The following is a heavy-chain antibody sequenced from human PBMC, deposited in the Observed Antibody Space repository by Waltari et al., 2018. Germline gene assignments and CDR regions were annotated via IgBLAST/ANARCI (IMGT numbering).Heavy chain of an antibody. CDR3: ARLYGDYFDY. D-gene: IGHD4-17*01. Sequence: QVQLVESGGGLVKPGGSLRLSCAASGFNFNDYYMSWLRQAPGKGLEWVSYISQSDNTIFYADSVKGRFTISRDNIKNSLYLQMNSLRPEDTAVYYCARLYGDYFDYWGQGALVTVSS. CDR1: GFNFNDYY. J-gene: IGHJ4*02. V-gene: IGHV3-11*04. CDR2: ISQSDNTI.